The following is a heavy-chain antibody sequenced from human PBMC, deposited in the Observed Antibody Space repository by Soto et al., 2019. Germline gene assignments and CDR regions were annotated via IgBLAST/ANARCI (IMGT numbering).Heavy chain of an antibody. V-gene: IGHV1-69*08. CDR2: IIPILGIA. Sequence: QVQLVQSGAEVKKPGSSVKVSCKASGGTFSSYTISWVRQAPGQGLEWMGRIIPILGIANYAQKFQGRVTITADKSTSTAYMERRSLRSEDTAVYYCARDRGDGYNNYWGQGTLVTVSS. D-gene: IGHD3-10*01. CDR1: GGTFSSYT. CDR3: ARDRGDGYNNY. J-gene: IGHJ4*02.